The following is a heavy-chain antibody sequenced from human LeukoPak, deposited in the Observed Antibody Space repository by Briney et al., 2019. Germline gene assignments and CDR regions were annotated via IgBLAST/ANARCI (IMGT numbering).Heavy chain of an antibody. CDR2: IKEDGSEK. CDR3: ARLLLSRTFDY. D-gene: IGHD3-10*01. Sequence: GGSLRRSCAASGFTFSSYWMSWVRQAPGKGLEWVANIKEDGSEKYYVDSLKGRFTISRDNAKNSLFLQMNSLRAEDTAVYYCARLLLSRTFDYWGQGDLVTVSS. CDR1: GFTFSSYW. V-gene: IGHV3-7*01. J-gene: IGHJ4*02.